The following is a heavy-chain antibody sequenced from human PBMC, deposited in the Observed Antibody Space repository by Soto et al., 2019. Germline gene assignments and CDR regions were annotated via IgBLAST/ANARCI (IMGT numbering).Heavy chain of an antibody. J-gene: IGHJ4*02. CDR3: ARSLTRLTTLLDY. CDR1: GYTLTDNY. Sequence: QVQLVQSGAEVKRPGASVKVSCKASGYTLTDNYMHWVREAPGQGLEWMGWINPNGGTNNAQKFPGRVTMTRDTSISTAYMELSGLRSDDTAVYHCARSLTRLTTLLDYWGQGTLVTVSS. D-gene: IGHD3-10*01. V-gene: IGHV1-2*02. CDR2: INPNGGT.